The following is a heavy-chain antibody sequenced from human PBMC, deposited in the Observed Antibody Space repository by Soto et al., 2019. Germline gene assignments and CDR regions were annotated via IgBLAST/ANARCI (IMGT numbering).Heavy chain of an antibody. V-gene: IGHV1-2*02. CDR1: GYTFTGYY. CDR2: INPNSGGT. J-gene: IGHJ4*02. Sequence: QVQLVQSGAEVKKPGASVKVSCKASGYTFTGYYMHWVRQAPGQGLEWMGWINPNSGGTNYAQKLQGRVTMTRDTSISTAYMELSRLRSDDTAVYYCAREGKYSSGWFWGGYWGQGTLVTVSS. D-gene: IGHD6-19*01. CDR3: AREGKYSSGWFWGGY.